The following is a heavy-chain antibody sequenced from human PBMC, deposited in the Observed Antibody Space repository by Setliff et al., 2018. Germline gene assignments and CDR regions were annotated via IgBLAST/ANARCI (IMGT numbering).Heavy chain of an antibody. D-gene: IGHD4-17*01. CDR3: ARSDYGDYFAWDSYGMDV. CDR2: IYPGDSDT. CDR1: GYSFTSYW. J-gene: IGHJ6*02. V-gene: IGHV5-51*01. Sequence: GESLKISCKGSGYSFTSYWIAWVRQMPGKGLEWMGIIYPGDSDTRYSPSFQGQVTISADRSTRTAYLLWSSLKASDTAFYYCARSDYGDYFAWDSYGMDVWGQGTTVTVSS.